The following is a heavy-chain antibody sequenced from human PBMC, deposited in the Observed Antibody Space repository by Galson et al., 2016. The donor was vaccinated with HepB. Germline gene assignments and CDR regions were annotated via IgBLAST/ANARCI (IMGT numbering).Heavy chain of an antibody. J-gene: IGHJ6*03. V-gene: IGHV4-34*01. CDR1: GGSFSGSY. Sequence: SETLSLTCTVFGGSFSGSYWNWIRQPPGKGLEWIGGINPSGSTNYSPSLKSRVTISADTSKLQFSLKLSSVTAADTAVYYCSLADYYDSSGDPLYYYLDVWGKGTTVTVSS. CDR3: SLADYYDSSGDPLYYYLDV. CDR2: INPSGST. D-gene: IGHD3-22*01.